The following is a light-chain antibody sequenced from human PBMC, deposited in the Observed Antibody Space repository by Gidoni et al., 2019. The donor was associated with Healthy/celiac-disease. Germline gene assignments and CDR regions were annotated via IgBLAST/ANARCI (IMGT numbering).Light chain of an antibody. V-gene: IGLV7-43*01. J-gene: IGLJ2*01. CDR2: NTS. CDR3: LLYYGGLRV. Sequence: QTVVTQEPSLTVPPGGTVPLTCASSTGAVTSGYYPNWFQQKPGQPPRAVIYNTSNKYSWTPARFSGSLLGGKAALTLSGVQPEDEAEYYCLLYYGGLRVFGGGTKLTVL. CDR1: TGAVTSGYY.